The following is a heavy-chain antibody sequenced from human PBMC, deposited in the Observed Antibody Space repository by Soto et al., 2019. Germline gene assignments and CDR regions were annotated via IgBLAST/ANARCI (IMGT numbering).Heavy chain of an antibody. CDR3: VLYCSSTSCLLDYYYGMDV. CDR1: GFTFSSYA. V-gene: IGHV3-23*01. Sequence: GGSLRLSCAASGFTFSSYAMSWVRQAPGKGLEWVSAISGSGGSTYYADSVKGRFTISRDNSKNTLYLQMNSLRAEDTAVYYCVLYCSSTSCLLDYYYGMDVWGQGTTVTVSS. D-gene: IGHD2-2*01. J-gene: IGHJ6*02. CDR2: ISGSGGST.